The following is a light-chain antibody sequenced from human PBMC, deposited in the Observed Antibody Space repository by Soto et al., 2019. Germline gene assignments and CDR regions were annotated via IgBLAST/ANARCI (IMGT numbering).Light chain of an antibody. Sequence: ITQTPLSLSVAPGQPASISCKSSQSLLHITGETFLFWYLQKPGQSPQLLIYEVSTRVSGVPDRFSGSGSGTDFTLEISRVQTDDVGIYYCMQSTQLPPTFGQGTRLEIK. CDR2: EVS. J-gene: IGKJ5*01. V-gene: IGKV2D-29*02. CDR1: QSLLHITGETF. CDR3: MQSTQLPPT.